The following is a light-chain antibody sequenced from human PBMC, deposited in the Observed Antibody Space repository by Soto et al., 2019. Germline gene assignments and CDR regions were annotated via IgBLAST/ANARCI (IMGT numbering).Light chain of an antibody. CDR1: SADVGGYNF. J-gene: IGLJ2*01. V-gene: IGLV2-14*03. Sequence: PALTQPASGSGSPGQSITVTCTGTSADVGGYNFVSWYQHHPGKAPKLMIYDVSNRPSGVSNRFSGSKSANTASLTISGLQAEDEADYYCSSYTSSRTHVVFGGGTQLTVL. CDR2: DVS. CDR3: SSYTSSRTHVV.